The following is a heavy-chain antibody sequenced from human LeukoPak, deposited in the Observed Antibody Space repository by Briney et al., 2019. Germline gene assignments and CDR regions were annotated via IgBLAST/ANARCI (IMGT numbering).Heavy chain of an antibody. CDR3: ARQLGYWAAGTCYFDS. CDR1: GFAISTYA. J-gene: IGHJ4*01. V-gene: IGHV3-69-1*01. D-gene: IGHD1-1*01. CDR2: LSSGRSP. Sequence: GGFLRLSCAASGFAISTYAMAWVRQAPGKGLEWISSLSSGRSPSYSDSLEGRLTMSSDNARNTLYLQMDNLRGEDTAMYYCARQLGYWAAGTCYFDSWGHGTQVTVSS.